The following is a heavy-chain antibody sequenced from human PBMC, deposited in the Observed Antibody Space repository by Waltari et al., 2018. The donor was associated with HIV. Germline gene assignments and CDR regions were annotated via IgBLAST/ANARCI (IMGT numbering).Heavy chain of an antibody. J-gene: IGHJ6*02. Sequence: EVQLVQSGGGLIQPGGSLRLSCAASGFTVSSNYMSWVRQAPGKGLGWVSVIYSVGNTYYADSVKGRFTISRDNSKNTLYLQLNSLRAEDSAVYYCARDLGSSSWYNYYYGMDVCGQGTTVTVSS. CDR3: ARDLGSSSWYNYYYGMDV. CDR1: GFTVSSNY. V-gene: IGHV3-53*01. D-gene: IGHD6-13*01. CDR2: IYSVGNT.